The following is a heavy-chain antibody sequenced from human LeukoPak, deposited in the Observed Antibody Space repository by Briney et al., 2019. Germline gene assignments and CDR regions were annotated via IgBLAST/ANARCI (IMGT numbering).Heavy chain of an antibody. CDR2: ISASADAT. CDR1: GFTFSSYA. J-gene: IGHJ4*02. V-gene: IGHV3-23*01. Sequence: PGGSLRLSCAASGFTFSSYALTWVRQPPAKGLEWVSVISASADATYYADSVKGRFTITRDSSKNTVYLQMNSLRADDTAVYYCAKNLPYCSGASCPLDFWGRGTLVTVSS. CDR3: AKNLPYCSGASCPLDF. D-gene: IGHD2-15*01.